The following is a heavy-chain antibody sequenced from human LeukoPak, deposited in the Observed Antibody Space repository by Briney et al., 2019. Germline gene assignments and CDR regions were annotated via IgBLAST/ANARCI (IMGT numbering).Heavy chain of an antibody. Sequence: ASVKVSWKVSGYTLTELSLHWVRQAPGKGLEWMGGFDPEDGETIYARKFQGRVTMTEDTSTDTAYMELSSLRSDDTAVYYCATESHSSGWYTTAFDIWGQGTVVTVSS. J-gene: IGHJ3*02. CDR1: GYTLTELS. V-gene: IGHV1-24*01. D-gene: IGHD6-19*01. CDR3: ATESHSSGWYTTAFDI. CDR2: FDPEDGET.